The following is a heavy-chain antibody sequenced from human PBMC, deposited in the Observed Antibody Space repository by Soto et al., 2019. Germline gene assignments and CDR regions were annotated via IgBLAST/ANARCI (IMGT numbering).Heavy chain of an antibody. D-gene: IGHD2-15*01. CDR2: INSDGSVS. V-gene: IGHV3-74*02. CDR3: ARGDCVGGTCYSLAGSSYYYMDV. J-gene: IGHJ6*03. Sequence: EVQLVESGGGLVQPGGSLRLSCAASGFTFSNYWMYWVRQAPGKGLEWVSRINSDGSVSSYADSVKGRLTISRDNVKNTLYLQMDSLRAEDTAVYYCARGDCVGGTCYSLAGSSYYYMDVWGKGTTLTVFS. CDR1: GFTFSNYW.